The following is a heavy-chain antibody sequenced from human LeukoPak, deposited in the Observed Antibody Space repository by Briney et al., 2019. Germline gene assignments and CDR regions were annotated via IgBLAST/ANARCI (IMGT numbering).Heavy chain of an antibody. CDR2: IDSDGGK. Sequence: SGPALVKPTQTLTLTCTFSGFSLSTSGMCVSWIRQPPGKALEWLARIDSDGGKYYKTSLKTRLTISKDTSKNQVVLTMTNMDPVDTGTYYCARILRPNVEDYWGQGTLVTVSS. CDR1: GFSLSTSGMC. D-gene: IGHD1-1*01. J-gene: IGHJ4*02. V-gene: IGHV2-70*11. CDR3: ARILRPNVEDY.